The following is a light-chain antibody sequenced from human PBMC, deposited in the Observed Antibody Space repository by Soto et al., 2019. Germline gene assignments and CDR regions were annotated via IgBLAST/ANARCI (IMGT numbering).Light chain of an antibody. J-gene: IGKJ1*01. Sequence: EIVLTQSPATLSLSPGERDTLSCRASQSVSSYLAWYQQKPGQAPRLLIYDASNRATGIPARCSGSGSGTDFPLTSSSLEPEYFAVYYWQQRSNWPTFGQGTKVEIQ. CDR2: DAS. CDR3: QQRSNWPT. V-gene: IGKV3-11*01. CDR1: QSVSSY.